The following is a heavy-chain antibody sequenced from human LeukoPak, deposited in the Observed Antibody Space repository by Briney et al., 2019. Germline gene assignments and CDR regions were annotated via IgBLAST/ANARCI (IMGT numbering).Heavy chain of an antibody. CDR2: IYYSGST. CDR1: GGSISSYY. Sequence: SETLSLTCTVSGGSISSYYWSWIRQPPGKGLEWIGYIYYSGSTDYNPSLKSRVTISVDTSKNQFSLKLSSVTAADTAVYYCARGHGMIVAAAGTFDYWGQGTLVTVSS. V-gene: IGHV4-59*12. D-gene: IGHD6-13*01. CDR3: ARGHGMIVAAAGTFDY. J-gene: IGHJ4*02.